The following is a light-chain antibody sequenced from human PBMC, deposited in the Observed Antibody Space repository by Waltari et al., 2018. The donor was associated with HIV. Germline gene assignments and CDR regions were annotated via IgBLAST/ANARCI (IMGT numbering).Light chain of an antibody. CDR2: GAA. V-gene: IGKV1-6*01. J-gene: IGKJ2*01. CDR1: QGGGND. CDR3: LQDYSWPYT. Sequence: AIQMTQSPTSLSASVGDRVTITCRASQGGGNDLSWYQQKPGMAPTLLIYGAAISQNGVPGRFSGSGSGADFTLTISSLQAEDLATYYCLQDYSWPYTFGQGTKLEIK.